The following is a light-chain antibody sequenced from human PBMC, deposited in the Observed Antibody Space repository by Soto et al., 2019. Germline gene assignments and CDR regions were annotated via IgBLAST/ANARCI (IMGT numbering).Light chain of an antibody. CDR2: AAS. J-gene: IGKJ1*01. Sequence: DIQMTQSPSSLSASVGDRVTITCRASQSITTYLNWYQHKPGKAPKLLIYAASNLQSGVPSRFSGSGSGTDFTLTISSLQPEDFATYYCQQSYSIFLTFGQGTKAEVK. CDR3: QQSYSIFLT. V-gene: IGKV1-39*01. CDR1: QSITTY.